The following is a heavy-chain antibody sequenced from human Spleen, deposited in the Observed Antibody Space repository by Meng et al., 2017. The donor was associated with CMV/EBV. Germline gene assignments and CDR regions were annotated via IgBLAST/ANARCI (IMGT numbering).Heavy chain of an antibody. CDR3: AKIMATSAWYFDL. D-gene: IGHD5-24*01. CDR1: GFTFSSYA. CDR2: IYSGGTTT. V-gene: IGHV3-23*03. Sequence: GESLKVSCAASGFTFSSYAMSWVRQAPGKGLEWVSVIYSGGTTTYYADSVKGRFTISRDNSKNTLYLQMNSLRAEDTALYYCAKIMATSAWYFDLWGRGTLVTVSS. J-gene: IGHJ2*01.